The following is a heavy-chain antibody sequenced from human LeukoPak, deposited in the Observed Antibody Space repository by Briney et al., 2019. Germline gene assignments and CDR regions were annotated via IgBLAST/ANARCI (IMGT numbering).Heavy chain of an antibody. CDR3: ARELGRGGSAFDV. Sequence: TGGSLRLSCEASGFSLGNHWMHWVRQAPGKGLVWVAHIDPDGSVANYGDSVKGRFTISRDNSKNTLYLQMDSLRAEGTAVYYCARELGRGGSAFDVWGQGTMVTVSS. CDR1: GFSLGNHW. V-gene: IGHV3-74*01. J-gene: IGHJ3*01. CDR2: IDPDGSVA. D-gene: IGHD3-16*01.